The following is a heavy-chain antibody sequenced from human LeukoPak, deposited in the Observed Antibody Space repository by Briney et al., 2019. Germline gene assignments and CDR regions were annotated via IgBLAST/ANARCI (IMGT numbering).Heavy chain of an antibody. D-gene: IGHD3-22*01. Sequence: GGSLRLSCAASGFTFSSYGMHWVRQAPGKGLEWVAVIWYDGSNRQYADSVKGRYTISRVNSKNTLYLQMNSLRAEDTAVYYCARDFGFSPSSGYSFDYWGQGTLVTVSS. J-gene: IGHJ4*02. CDR2: IWYDGSNR. CDR3: ARDFGFSPSSGYSFDY. V-gene: IGHV3-33*08. CDR1: GFTFSSYG.